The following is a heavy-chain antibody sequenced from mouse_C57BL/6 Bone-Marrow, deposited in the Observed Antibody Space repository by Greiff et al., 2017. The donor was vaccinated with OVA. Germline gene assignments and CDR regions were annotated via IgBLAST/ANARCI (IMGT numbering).Heavy chain of an antibody. V-gene: IGHV1-22*01. CDR3: ARWASYYYGSNYFDY. J-gene: IGHJ2*01. CDR2: INPNNGGT. CDR1: GYTFTDYN. D-gene: IGHD1-1*01. Sequence: EVKLQESGPELVKPGASVKMSCKASGYTFTDYNMHWVKQSHGKSLEWIGYINPNNGGTSYNQKFKGKATLTVNKSSSTAYMELRSLTSEDSAVYYCARWASYYYGSNYFDYWGQGTTLTVSS.